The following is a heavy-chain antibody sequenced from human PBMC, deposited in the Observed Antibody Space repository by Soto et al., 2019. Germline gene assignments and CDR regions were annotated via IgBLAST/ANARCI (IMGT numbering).Heavy chain of an antibody. CDR1: GFTFSNFP. D-gene: IGHD6-19*01. CDR2: IRSSSSYI. Sequence: GGSLRLSCAASGFTFSNFPMNWVRQAPGKGLEWVSSIRSSSSYIYYADSVKGRFTISRDNAKNSLYLQMNSLRAEDTAVYYCASQIALAGRWAFDIWGQGTMVTVSS. J-gene: IGHJ3*02. CDR3: ASQIALAGRWAFDI. V-gene: IGHV3-21*01.